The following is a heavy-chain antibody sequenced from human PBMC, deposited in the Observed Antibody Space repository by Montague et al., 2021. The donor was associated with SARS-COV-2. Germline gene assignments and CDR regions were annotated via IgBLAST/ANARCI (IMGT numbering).Heavy chain of an antibody. J-gene: IGHJ5*02. CDR2: IYWDDDK. CDR1: GFSLTTSGMG. D-gene: IGHD6-19*01. CDR3: ARSQGSGWYGDRFDP. Sequence: PALVKPTQTLTLTCTFSGFSLTTSGMGVAWIRQPPGKALEWLALIYWDDDKCYSPSLKTRLTISKDTSKNQVALTMTNIDPADTATYYCARSQGSGWYGDRFDPWGQGTLVTVSS. V-gene: IGHV2-5*08.